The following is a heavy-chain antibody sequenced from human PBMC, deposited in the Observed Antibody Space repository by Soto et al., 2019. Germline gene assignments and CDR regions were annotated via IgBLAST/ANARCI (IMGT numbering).Heavy chain of an antibody. Sequence: GGSLRLSCAASGFTVSSNYMSWVRQAPGKGLEWVSVIYSGGSTYYADSVKGRFTISRDNSKNTLYLQMNSLRAEDTAVYYCAREYSSSFYYYYYMDVWGKGTTVTVSS. J-gene: IGHJ6*03. CDR3: AREYSSSFYYYYYMDV. V-gene: IGHV3-66*01. CDR2: IYSGGST. CDR1: GFTVSSNY. D-gene: IGHD6-6*01.